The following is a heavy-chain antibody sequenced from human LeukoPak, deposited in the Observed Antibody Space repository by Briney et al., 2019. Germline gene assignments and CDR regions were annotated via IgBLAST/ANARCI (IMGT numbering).Heavy chain of an antibody. CDR1: GFTFSSYA. Sequence: GGPLRLSCAASGFTFSSYAMSWVRQAPGKGLEWVSAISGSGGSTYYADSVKGRFTISRDNAKNSLYLQMNSLRAEDTAVYYCARDRGVYYYDSSGYYDYWGQGTLVTVSS. V-gene: IGHV3-23*01. CDR2: ISGSGGST. J-gene: IGHJ4*02. D-gene: IGHD3-22*01. CDR3: ARDRGVYYYDSSGYYDY.